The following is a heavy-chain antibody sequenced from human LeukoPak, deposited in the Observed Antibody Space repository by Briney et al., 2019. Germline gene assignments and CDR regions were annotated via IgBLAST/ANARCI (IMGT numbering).Heavy chain of an antibody. V-gene: IGHV3-43*01. CDR1: GFTFDDYS. Sequence: GGSLRLSCAASGFTFDDYSMHWVRQAPGKSLEWVSFISWDGGSTYYADSVKGRFTISRDSYRNSLDLQMNSLRTEDTAFYYCTKGRSERWLLWPQYYFDYWGQGTLVTVSS. D-gene: IGHD5-24*01. CDR2: ISWDGGST. CDR3: TKGRSERWLLWPQYYFDY. J-gene: IGHJ4*02.